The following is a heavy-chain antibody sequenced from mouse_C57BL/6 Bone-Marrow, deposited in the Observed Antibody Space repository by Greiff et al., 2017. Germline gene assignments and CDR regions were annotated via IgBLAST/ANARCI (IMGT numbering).Heavy chain of an antibody. CDR2: IYPGSGST. CDR1: GYTFTSYW. V-gene: IGHV1-55*01. J-gene: IGHJ1*03. CDR3: TRPYDSNCWYFDD. Sequence: QVQLQQPGPELVKPGASVTMSCKASGYTFTSYWITWLKQRPGQGLEWIGDIYPGSGSTNYKEKFKSKATLTVDTSSSTAYMQLSSLTSEASADYCCTRPYDSNCWYFDDWGKGTTVTVSS. D-gene: IGHD2-5*01.